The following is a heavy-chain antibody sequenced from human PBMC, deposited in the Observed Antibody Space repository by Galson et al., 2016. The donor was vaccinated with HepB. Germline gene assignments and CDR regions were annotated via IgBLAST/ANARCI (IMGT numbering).Heavy chain of an antibody. D-gene: IGHD5-12*01. V-gene: IGHV4-39*01. CDR1: DDSINSGGYY. Sequence: SETLSLTCTVSDDSINSGGYYWSWIRQLPVKGLEWIGYVFYSGNTYYNPSLKSRVTISVDTSRNQFSLKLSSVTAADTAVYYCARQGFGYSAYEPEDYWGQGILVTVSS. J-gene: IGHJ4*02. CDR3: ARQGFGYSAYEPEDY. CDR2: VFYSGNT.